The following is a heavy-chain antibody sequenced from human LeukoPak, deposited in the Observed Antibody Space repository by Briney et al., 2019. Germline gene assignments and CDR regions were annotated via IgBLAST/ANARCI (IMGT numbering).Heavy chain of an antibody. J-gene: IGHJ4*02. CDR2: IKQDGSEK. CDR3: GRDLHGYYFDC. D-gene: IGHD5-24*01. Sequence: GGSLRLSCAASRFTFSGYWMNWVRQAPGKGLEWVASIKQDGSEKYYVDSVKGRFAISRDNAKNSLYLQMNSLRAEDTAVYYCGRDLHGYYFDCWGQGTLVTVSS. CDR1: RFTFSGYW. V-gene: IGHV3-7*04.